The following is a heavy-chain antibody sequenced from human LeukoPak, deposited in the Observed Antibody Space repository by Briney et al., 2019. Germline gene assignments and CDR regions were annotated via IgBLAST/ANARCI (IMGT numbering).Heavy chain of an antibody. J-gene: IGHJ4*02. CDR1: GGTFSSYW. Sequence: PGGSLRLSCAASGGTFSSYWMSWVRQAPGKGLGWVANIKQDGSEKYYVDSVKGRFTISRDNAKNSLYLQMNSLRAEETAVYYCARDPESSSFDLWGRGALVTVSS. V-gene: IGHV3-7*01. CDR3: ARDPESSSFDL. D-gene: IGHD6-13*01. CDR2: IKQDGSEK.